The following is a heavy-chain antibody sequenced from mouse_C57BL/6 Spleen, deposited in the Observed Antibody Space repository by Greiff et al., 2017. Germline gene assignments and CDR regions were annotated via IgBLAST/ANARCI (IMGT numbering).Heavy chain of an antibody. CDR3: AKGGYGSSFYYFDY. J-gene: IGHJ2*01. Sequence: EVQLQQSGPELVKPGASVKMSCKASGYTFTDYNMHWVKQSHGKSLEWIGYINPNNGGTSYNQKFKGKATLTVNKSSSTAYMELRSLTSEDSAVYYCAKGGYGSSFYYFDYWGQGTTPTVSS. V-gene: IGHV1-22*01. CDR1: GYTFTDYN. CDR2: INPNNGGT. D-gene: IGHD1-1*01.